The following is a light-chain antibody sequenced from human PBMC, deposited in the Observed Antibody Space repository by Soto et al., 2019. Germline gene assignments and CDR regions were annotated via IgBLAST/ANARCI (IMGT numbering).Light chain of an antibody. CDR2: DAS. Sequence: EIVLTQSPGTLSWSPWERATLCCRAIQRVTSSYLAWYQQKPGQAPRLLLYDASNRATGIPARFSGSGSGPDFTLTISSLEAEDFAVYYCQKRSNWIPITFGQGTRLEIK. CDR1: QRVTSSY. V-gene: IGKV3D-20*02. CDR3: QKRSNWIPIT. J-gene: IGKJ5*01.